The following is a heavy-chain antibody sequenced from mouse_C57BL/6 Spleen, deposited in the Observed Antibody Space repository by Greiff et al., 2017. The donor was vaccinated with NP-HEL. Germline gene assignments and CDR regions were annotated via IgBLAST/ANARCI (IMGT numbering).Heavy chain of an antibody. J-gene: IGHJ2*01. D-gene: IGHD2-2*01. CDR3: AMFMGLRQNYFDY. Sequence: VQLQQPGAELVKPGASVKVSCKASGYTFTSYWMHWVKQRPGQGLEWIGRIHPSDSDTNYNQKFKGKATLTVAKSSSTAYMQLSSLTSEYSAVYYCAMFMGLRQNYFDYWGQGTTLTVSS. CDR1: GYTFTSYW. V-gene: IGHV1-74*01. CDR2: IHPSDSDT.